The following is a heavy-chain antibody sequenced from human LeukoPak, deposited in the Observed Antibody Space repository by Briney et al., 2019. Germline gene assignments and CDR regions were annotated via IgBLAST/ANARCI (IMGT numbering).Heavy chain of an antibody. J-gene: IGHJ4*02. D-gene: IGHD3-22*01. CDR2: ISSSRSYI. Sequence: GGSQRLSCAASGFTFSSYSMNWVRHAPGEGLEWLSSISSSRSYIYYAHSVKGRLSISRDNANNSLYPQMNRLTAQRTSMSYCARDDNYCESSQDSGDFWGQGTLVTVSS. CDR1: GFTFSSYS. V-gene: IGHV3-21*01. CDR3: ARDDNYCESSQDSGDF.